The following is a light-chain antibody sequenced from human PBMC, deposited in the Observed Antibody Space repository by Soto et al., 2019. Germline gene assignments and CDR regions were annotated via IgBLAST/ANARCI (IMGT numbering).Light chain of an antibody. CDR1: QRINRH. J-gene: IGKJ4*01. CDR3: QKRSNWPPVT. CDR2: DAS. Sequence: EIVLTQSPATLSLSPVEIATVSGRASQRINRHLAWYRQKPGQAPRLLIYDASNRATGIPARFSGSGSGTGFTLTISSLEPEDFGVYYCQKRSNWPPVTFGGGT. V-gene: IGKV3-11*01.